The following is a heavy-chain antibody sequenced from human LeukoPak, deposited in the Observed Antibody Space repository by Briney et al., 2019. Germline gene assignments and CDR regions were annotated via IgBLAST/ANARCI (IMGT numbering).Heavy chain of an antibody. Sequence: ASVRVSCKASGYTFTSYGISWVRQAPGQGLEWMGWISAYNGNTNYAQKLQGRVTMTTHTSTSTAYTELRSLRSDDTAVYYCACGIVVAQLDYWGQGTLVTVSS. CDR3: ACGIVVAQLDY. CDR2: ISAYNGNT. D-gene: IGHD3-22*01. CDR1: GYTFTSYG. J-gene: IGHJ4*02. V-gene: IGHV1-18*01.